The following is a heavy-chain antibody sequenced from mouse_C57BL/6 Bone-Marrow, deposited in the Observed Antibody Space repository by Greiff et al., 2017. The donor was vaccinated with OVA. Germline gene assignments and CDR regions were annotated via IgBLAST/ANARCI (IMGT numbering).Heavy chain of an antibody. J-gene: IGHJ1*03. CDR2: IDPSDSYT. D-gene: IGHD1-1*01. CDR3: ARGGIYYYGSSPYWYFDV. Sequence: QVQLQQPGAELVRPGTSVKLSCKASGYTFTSYWMHWVKQRPGQGLEWIGVIDPSDSYTNYNQKFKGKATLTVDTSSSTAYMQLSSLTSEDSAVYYCARGGIYYYGSSPYWYFDVWGTGITVTVS. V-gene: IGHV1-59*01. CDR1: GYTFTSYW.